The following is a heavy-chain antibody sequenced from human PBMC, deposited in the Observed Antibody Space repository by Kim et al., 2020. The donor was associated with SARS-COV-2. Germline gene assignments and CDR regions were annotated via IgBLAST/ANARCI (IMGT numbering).Heavy chain of an antibody. D-gene: IGHD1-26*01. CDR2: INHSGST. CDR1: GGSFSGYY. CDR3: ARGVGLVGATGGMDV. V-gene: IGHV4-34*01. Sequence: SETLSLTCAVYGGSFSGYYWSWIRQPPGKGLEWIGEINHSGSTNYNPSLKSRVTISVDTSKNQFSLKLSSVTAADTAVYYCARGVGLVGATGGMDVWGQGTTVTVSS. J-gene: IGHJ6*02.